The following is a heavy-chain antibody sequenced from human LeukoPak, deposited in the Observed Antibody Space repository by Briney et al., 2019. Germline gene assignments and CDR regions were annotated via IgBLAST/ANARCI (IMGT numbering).Heavy chain of an antibody. V-gene: IGHV4-39*07. CDR3: ASSLGYYDSSGADYYYYYMDV. Sequence: SETLSLTCTVSGGSISSSSYYWGWIRQPPGKGLEWIGSIYYSGSTYYNPSLKSRVTISVDTSKNQFSLKLSSVTAADTAVYYCASSLGYYDSSGADYYYYYMDVWGKGTTVTIPS. CDR1: GGSISSSSYY. J-gene: IGHJ6*03. CDR2: IYYSGST. D-gene: IGHD3-22*01.